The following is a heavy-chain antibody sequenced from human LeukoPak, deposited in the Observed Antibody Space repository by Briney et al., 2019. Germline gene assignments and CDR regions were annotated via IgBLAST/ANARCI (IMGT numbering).Heavy chain of an antibody. D-gene: IGHD2/OR15-2a*01. CDR1: GFTFSSYA. Sequence: GGSLRLSCAASGFTFSSYAMSWVRQAPGKGLEWVSAISGSGGSTCYADSVKGRSTISRDNSKNTLYLQMNSLRAEDTAVYYCARDVSYYYMDVWGKGTTVTVSS. CDR3: ARDVSYYYMDV. J-gene: IGHJ6*03. CDR2: ISGSGGST. V-gene: IGHV3-23*01.